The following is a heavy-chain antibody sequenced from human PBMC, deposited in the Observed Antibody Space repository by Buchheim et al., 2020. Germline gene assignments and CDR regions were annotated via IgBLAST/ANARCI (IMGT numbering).Heavy chain of an antibody. CDR1: GFTFTSYW. Sequence: EVQLVESGGGLVQPGGSLRLSCVASGFTFTSYWMTWVRQAPGKGLEWVANIKEDGSEKYYVDSVKGRFPISRDNAKNSLYLQMNSLRAEDTAVYYCARSNYADYWGQGTL. CDR3: ARSNYADY. V-gene: IGHV3-7*04. J-gene: IGHJ4*02. CDR2: IKEDGSEK. D-gene: IGHD3-10*01.